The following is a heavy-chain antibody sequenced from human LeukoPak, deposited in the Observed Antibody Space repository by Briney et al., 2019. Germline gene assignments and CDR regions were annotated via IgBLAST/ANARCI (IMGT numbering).Heavy chain of an antibody. D-gene: IGHD3-22*01. CDR3: ARDYRPYYYDSSGYVGL. V-gene: IGHV1-18*01. Sequence: GASVKVSCKASGYTFTSCGISWVRQAPGQGLEWMGWISAYNGNTNYAQKLQGRVTMTTDTPTSTAYMELRSLRSDDTAVYYCARDYRPYYYDSSGYVGLWGQGTLVTVSS. CDR1: GYTFTSCG. J-gene: IGHJ4*02. CDR2: ISAYNGNT.